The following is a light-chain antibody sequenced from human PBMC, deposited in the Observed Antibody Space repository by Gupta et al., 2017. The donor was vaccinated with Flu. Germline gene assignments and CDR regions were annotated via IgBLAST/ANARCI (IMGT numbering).Light chain of an antibody. CDR1: NIVRKS. Sequence: SYVLTQPPSVSVAPGQTARITCGGNNIVRKSVHWYQQKPGQAPVLVVYDDSGRPSGIPERLSGSNSGNTATLNISRVEAGDEADYYCQVWDSSTVHWVFGGGTKLTVL. J-gene: IGLJ3*02. CDR3: QVWDSSTVHWV. CDR2: DDS. V-gene: IGLV3-21*02.